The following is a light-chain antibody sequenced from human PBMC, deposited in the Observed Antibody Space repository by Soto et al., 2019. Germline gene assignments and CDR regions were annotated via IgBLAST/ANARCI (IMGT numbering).Light chain of an antibody. V-gene: IGLV1-51*02. J-gene: IGLJ3*02. Sequence: QSVLTQPPSLSAAPGQIVTISCSGGSSNIGRNYVTWYQQFPGTVPKLLISENNRRPSGVPDRFSGSKSGTSATLDITGLQTGDEADYYCATWDSSLNVGVFGGGTKVTVL. CDR3: ATWDSSLNVGV. CDR2: ENN. CDR1: SSNIGRNY.